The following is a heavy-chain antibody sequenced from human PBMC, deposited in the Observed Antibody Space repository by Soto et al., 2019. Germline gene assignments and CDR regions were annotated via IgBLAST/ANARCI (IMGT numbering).Heavy chain of an antibody. D-gene: IGHD6-13*01. V-gene: IGHV1-69*01. CDR2: AIPVFGTT. J-gene: IGHJ3*01. CDR1: GDTFMYYA. CDR3: ARTYKAASRPTASDL. Sequence: QVQLVQSGAEVRKPGSSVKVSCKASGDTFMYYAFTWVRQAPGQGLEWVGQAIPVFGTTNHAQKFQGRVTFTADESTSTAYMELSSLRFEDTAVYFCARTYKAASRPTASDLWGQGTMVTVSS.